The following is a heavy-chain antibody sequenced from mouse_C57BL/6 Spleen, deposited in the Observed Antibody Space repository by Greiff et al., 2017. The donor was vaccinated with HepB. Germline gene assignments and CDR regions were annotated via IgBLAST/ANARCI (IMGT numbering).Heavy chain of an antibody. CDR3: ASQSDSNYGGVAY. Sequence: VQLQQPGAELVKPGASVKMSCKASGYTFTSYWITWVKQRPGQGLEWIGDIYPGSGSTNYNEKFKSKATLTVDTSSSTAYMQRSSLTSEDSAVYYWASQSDSNYGGVAYWGQGTLVTVSA. CDR1: GYTFTSYW. J-gene: IGHJ3*01. D-gene: IGHD2-5*01. V-gene: IGHV1-55*01. CDR2: IYPGSGST.